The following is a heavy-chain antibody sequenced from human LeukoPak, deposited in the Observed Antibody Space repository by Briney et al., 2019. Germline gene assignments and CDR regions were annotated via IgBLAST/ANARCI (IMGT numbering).Heavy chain of an antibody. V-gene: IGHV4-4*09. CDR2: IYDNGVT. CDR3: AGRGHRYSRD. J-gene: IGHJ1*01. Sequence: PSETLSLSCNVSGDSVSSGYWTWIRQSPAKGLEWIGFIYDNGVTDYNPSLKSRLIISSDTSKNQFSLNLRSVSAADSAIYYCAGRGHRYSRDWGQGILVTVSS. D-gene: IGHD2-15*01. CDR1: GDSVSSGY.